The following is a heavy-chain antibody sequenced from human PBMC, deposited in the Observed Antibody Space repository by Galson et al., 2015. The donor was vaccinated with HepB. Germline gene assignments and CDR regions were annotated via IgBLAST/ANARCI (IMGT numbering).Heavy chain of an antibody. D-gene: IGHD2-2*01. CDR1: GGTFSSYA. V-gene: IGHV1-69*13. CDR2: IIPIFGTA. J-gene: IGHJ5*02. Sequence: SVKASCKASGGTFSSYAISWVRQAPGQGLEWMGGIIPIFGTANYAQKFQGRVTITADESTSTAYMELSSLRSEDTAVYYCARATLGYCSSTSCYGNNWFDPWGQGTLVTVSS. CDR3: ARATLGYCSSTSCYGNNWFDP.